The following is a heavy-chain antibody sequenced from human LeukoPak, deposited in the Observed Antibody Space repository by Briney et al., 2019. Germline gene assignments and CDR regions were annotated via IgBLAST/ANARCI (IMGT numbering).Heavy chain of an antibody. J-gene: IGHJ4*02. CDR1: GFTFSSYS. V-gene: IGHV3-48*02. CDR3: ARDQIVTYAVVTAILGFDY. D-gene: IGHD2-21*02. CDR2: ISSSSSTI. Sequence: GGSLRLSCAASGFTFSSYSMNWVRQAPGKGLEWVSYISSSSSTIYYADSVKGRFTISRDNAKNSLYLQMNSLRDEDTAVYYCARDQIVTYAVVTAILGFDYWGREPWSPSPQ.